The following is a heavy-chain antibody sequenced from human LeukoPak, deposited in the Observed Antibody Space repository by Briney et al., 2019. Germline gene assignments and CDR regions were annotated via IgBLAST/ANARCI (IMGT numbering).Heavy chain of an antibody. J-gene: IGHJ4*02. Sequence: PSETLSLTCAVSGGSISSGGYSWSWIRQPPGKGLEWIGYIYYSGSTYYNPSLKGRVTISVDTSKNQFSLKLSSVTAADTAVYYCAKGTSSGWYYFDYWGQGTLVTVSS. D-gene: IGHD6-19*01. CDR3: AKGTSSGWYYFDY. CDR2: IYYSGST. CDR1: GGSISSGGYS. V-gene: IGHV4-30-4*07.